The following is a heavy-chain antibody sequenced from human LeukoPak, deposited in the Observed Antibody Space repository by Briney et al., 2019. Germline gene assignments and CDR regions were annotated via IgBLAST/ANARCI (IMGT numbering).Heavy chain of an antibody. V-gene: IGHV4-59*01. Sequence: SETLSLTCTVSGGSISSDYWSWIRQPPGKGLEWIGYISYSGSTNYNPSLKSRVTISVDTSKNQFSLKLSSVTAADTAVYYCARGSSGYSYGWGQGTLVTVSS. CDR1: GGSISSDY. CDR3: ARGSSGYSYG. CDR2: ISYSGST. D-gene: IGHD5-18*01. J-gene: IGHJ4*02.